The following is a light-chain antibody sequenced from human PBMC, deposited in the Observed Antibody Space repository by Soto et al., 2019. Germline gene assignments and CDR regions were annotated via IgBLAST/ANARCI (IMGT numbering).Light chain of an antibody. CDR2: DDT. CDR1: NIGSKS. J-gene: IGLJ3*02. V-gene: IGLV3-21*02. CDR3: QVWDSSSEV. Sequence: SYELTQPPSLSVAPGQTARITCGGNNIGSKSVHWYQQKPGQAPALVVYDDTDRPSGIPERFSGSNSGNTATLTIRRVEAGDEADYYCQVWDSSSEVFGGGTQLTVL.